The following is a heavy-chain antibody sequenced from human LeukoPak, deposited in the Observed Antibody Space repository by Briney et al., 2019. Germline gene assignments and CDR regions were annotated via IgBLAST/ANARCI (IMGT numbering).Heavy chain of an antibody. J-gene: IGHJ1*01. D-gene: IGHD5-24*01. CDR2: ISGNGATT. Sequence: GGSLTLSCAASGFSFSTYVIAWVRQAPGKGLEWVSAISGNGATTFYADSVRGRFTISRDNSKSTLYLQMNSLRVEDTAIYYCAKRSTAGDASPFRYWGQGTLATLSS. CDR1: GFSFSTYV. V-gene: IGHV3-23*01. CDR3: AKRSTAGDASPFRY.